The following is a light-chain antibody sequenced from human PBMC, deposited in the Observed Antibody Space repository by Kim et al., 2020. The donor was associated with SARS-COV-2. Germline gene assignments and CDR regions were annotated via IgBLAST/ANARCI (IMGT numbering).Light chain of an antibody. CDR2: DAS. CDR3: QQYNNWPPIT. Sequence: EVVLTQSPVTLSVSPGERATLSCRASQSVASNLAWYQQKPGQAPRLLIYDASTRATGLPARFSGSGSGTEFTLTISSLQSGDFAVYYCQQYNNWPPITFGQGTRLEIK. V-gene: IGKV3-15*01. CDR1: QSVASN. J-gene: IGKJ5*01.